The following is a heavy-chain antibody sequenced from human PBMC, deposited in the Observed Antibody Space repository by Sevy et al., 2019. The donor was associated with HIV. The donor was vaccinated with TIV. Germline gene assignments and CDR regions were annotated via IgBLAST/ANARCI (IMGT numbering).Heavy chain of an antibody. D-gene: IGHD3-16*01. CDR3: ARVVLYDDANYCDY. J-gene: IGHJ4*02. V-gene: IGHV3-48*02. CDR1: GFSFSQYS. CDR2: ISGTSGTM. Sequence: GGSLRLSCAASGFSFSQYSMNWVRQAPGKGLEWLSYISGTSGTMYYEASVKGRFTISRDNAKNSVYLQMTSLRDEDTAVYYCARVVLYDDANYCDYWGQGALVTVSS.